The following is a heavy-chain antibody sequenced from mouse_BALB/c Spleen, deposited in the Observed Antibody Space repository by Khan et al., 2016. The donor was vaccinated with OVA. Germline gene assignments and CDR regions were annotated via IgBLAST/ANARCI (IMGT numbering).Heavy chain of an antibody. CDR3: ARTYGSDFDY. CDR1: GYSFTGYF. J-gene: IGHJ2*01. CDR2: INPHIGET. V-gene: IGHV1-20*02. Sequence: EVQLQESGPELVKPGASVKISCKASGYSFTGYFMNWVMQSHGKSLEWIGRINPHIGETLYNQKFKGKATLTVDESSSTAHMELRSLASEDSAGYYCARTYGSDFDYWGQGTTLTVSS. D-gene: IGHD1-1*01.